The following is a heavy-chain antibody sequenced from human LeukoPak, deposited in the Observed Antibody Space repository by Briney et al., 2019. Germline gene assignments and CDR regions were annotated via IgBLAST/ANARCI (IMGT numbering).Heavy chain of an antibody. V-gene: IGHV3-30*18. J-gene: IGHJ4*02. CDR3: AKTGRGIQRFFDY. CDR1: GFTLSSYG. CDR2: ISYDGSNK. Sequence: GGALRLSCAAPGFTLSSYGLPRGRQAPGKGVGWGAVISYDGSNKYYADSVKGRFTISRDNSKNTLYLQMNSLRAEDTAVYYCAKTGRGIQRFFDYWGQGTLVTVSS. D-gene: IGHD5-18*01.